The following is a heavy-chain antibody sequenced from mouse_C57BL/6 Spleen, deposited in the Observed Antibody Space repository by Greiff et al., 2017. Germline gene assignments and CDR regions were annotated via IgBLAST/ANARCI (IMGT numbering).Heavy chain of an antibody. CDR3: TTDYYGSSDGYFDV. Sequence: VQLQQSGAELVRPGASVKLSCTASGFNIKDYYMHWVKQRPEQGLEWIGRIDPEDGDTEYAPKFQGKGTMTADPASNTAYLQLSSLTSEDTAVYDCTTDYYGSSDGYFDVWGTGTTVTVSS. V-gene: IGHV14-1*01. D-gene: IGHD1-1*01. CDR1: GFNIKDYY. CDR2: IDPEDGDT. J-gene: IGHJ1*03.